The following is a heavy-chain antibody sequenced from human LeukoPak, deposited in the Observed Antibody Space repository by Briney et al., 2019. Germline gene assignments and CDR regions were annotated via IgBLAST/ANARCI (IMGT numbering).Heavy chain of an antibody. CDR1: GFTFSSYS. CDR2: ISSSSSYI. J-gene: IGHJ4*02. D-gene: IGHD2-2*01. V-gene: IGHV3-21*01. CDR3: ARGIRIVVVPAAIGSLDY. Sequence: PGGSLRLSCAASGFTFSSYSMNWVRQAPGKGLEWVSSISSSSSYIYYADSVKGRFTISRDNAKNSLYLQMNSLRAEDTAVYYCARGIRIVVVPAAIGSLDYWGQGTLVTVSS.